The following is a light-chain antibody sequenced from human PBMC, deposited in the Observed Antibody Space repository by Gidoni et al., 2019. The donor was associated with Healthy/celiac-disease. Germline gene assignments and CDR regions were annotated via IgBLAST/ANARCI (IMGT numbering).Light chain of an antibody. J-gene: IGKJ2*01. CDR3: QQYNNWPPYT. CDR2: GAS. Sequence: EIVMTQSPATLSVSPGARAPLSCRASQSVSSNLAWYQQKPGQAPRLLIYGASTRATGIPARFSGSGSGTEFTLTISSLQSEDFAVYDCQQYNNWPPYTFGQGTKLEIK. CDR1: QSVSSN. V-gene: IGKV3-15*01.